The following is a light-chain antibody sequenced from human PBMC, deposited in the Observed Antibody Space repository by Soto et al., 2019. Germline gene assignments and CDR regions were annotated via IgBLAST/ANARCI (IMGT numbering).Light chain of an antibody. V-gene: IGKV3-15*01. CDR3: QQYNKWPYT. CDR1: QSVGRN. CDR2: GTS. Sequence: EIVMTQSPVALSVSPGESAALSCRASQSVGRNFAWYQQRPGQAPRVLIYGTSTRATGVPATFSGSGSGTDFTLTISSLPSEDVAVYYGQQYNKWPYTFGQGTRLEIK. J-gene: IGKJ2*01.